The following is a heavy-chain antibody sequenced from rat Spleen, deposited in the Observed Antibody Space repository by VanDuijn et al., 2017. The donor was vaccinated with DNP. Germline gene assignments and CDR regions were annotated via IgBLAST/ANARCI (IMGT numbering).Heavy chain of an antibody. Sequence: EVQLQESGPGLVKPSQSLSLTCSVTGYSITSNYKWSWIRKFPGNKLAWMGYINKSGNTNYNPSLKNRFSITRDTSKNQFFLQVNSMTTEDTATYYCAIQLGVFDYWGQGVPVTVSS. V-gene: IGHV3-3*01. CDR1: GYSITSNYK. D-gene: IGHD4-6*01. CDR2: INKSGNT. CDR3: AIQLGVFDY. J-gene: IGHJ2*01.